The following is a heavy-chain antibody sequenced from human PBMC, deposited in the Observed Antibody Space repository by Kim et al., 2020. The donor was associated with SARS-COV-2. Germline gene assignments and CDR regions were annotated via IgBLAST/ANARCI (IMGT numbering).Heavy chain of an antibody. D-gene: IGHD1-1*01. Sequence: GGSLRLSCVASGIPFSGHAMTWVRQAPGKGLKWVSGISMSGDGTFYADSVKGRFTISRDNSKNTVDLQMDSLRVEDTAIYYCAREGSWKQGYWDLDVWG. CDR1: GIPFSGHA. V-gene: IGHV3-23*01. CDR2: ISMSGDGT. CDR3: AREGSWKQGYWDLDV. J-gene: IGHJ2*01.